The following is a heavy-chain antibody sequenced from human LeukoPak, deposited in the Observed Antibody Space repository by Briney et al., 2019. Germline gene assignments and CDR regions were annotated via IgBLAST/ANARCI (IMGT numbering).Heavy chain of an antibody. CDR2: IRWNSGSI. J-gene: IGHJ4*02. CDR3: AKDIRYDYVWGSYFAY. Sequence: PGRSLRLSCAASGFTFADYAMHWVRPAPGKGLEWVSGIRWNSGSIGYAESVKGRFTTSTDNAKNSLYLQMNSLRAEDTALYYCAKDIRYDYVWGSYFAYWGQGTLVTVSS. D-gene: IGHD3-16*01. CDR1: GFTFADYA. V-gene: IGHV3-9*01.